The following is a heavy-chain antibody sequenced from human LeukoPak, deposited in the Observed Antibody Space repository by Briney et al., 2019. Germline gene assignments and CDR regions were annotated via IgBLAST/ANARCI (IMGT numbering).Heavy chain of an antibody. D-gene: IGHD3-10*01. Sequence: PSETLSLTCTVSGYSISSGFFWGWIRQPPGKGLEWITNIHESGSTFFNPSLRGRVTISIDTSKNQFSLKLTSVTAADTALYFCARRGSGSQFDYWGQGTLVTVSS. J-gene: IGHJ4*02. CDR3: ARRGSGSQFDY. CDR1: GYSISSGFF. CDR2: IHESGST. V-gene: IGHV4-38-2*02.